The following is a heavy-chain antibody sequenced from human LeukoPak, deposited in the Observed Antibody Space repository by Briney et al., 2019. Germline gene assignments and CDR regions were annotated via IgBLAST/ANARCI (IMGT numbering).Heavy chain of an antibody. CDR3: ARGSIAVAGTGFYDY. J-gene: IGHJ4*02. CDR2: IIPILGIA. CDR1: GGTFISYT. V-gene: IGHV1-69*10. Sequence: SVKVSFKASGGTFISYTISWVRQAPGQGREWMGRIIPILGIANYAQKFQGRVTITADKSTSTAYMELSSLRSEDTAVYYCARGSIAVAGTGFYDYWGQGTLVTVSS. D-gene: IGHD6-19*01.